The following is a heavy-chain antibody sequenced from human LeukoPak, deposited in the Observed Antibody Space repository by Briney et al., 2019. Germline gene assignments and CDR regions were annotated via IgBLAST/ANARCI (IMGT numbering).Heavy chain of an antibody. J-gene: IGHJ4*02. CDR3: ARRLREWLQEGYYFDY. CDR2: ISSSGSTI. V-gene: IGHV3-11*01. D-gene: IGHD5-18*01. CDR1: GFTFSDYY. Sequence: PGGSLRLSCAASGFTFSDYYMSWIRRAPGKVLEGVSYISSSGSTIYYADSVKGRFTISRDNAKNSLYLQMNSLRAEATAVYYCARRLREWLQEGYYFDYWGQGTLVTVSS.